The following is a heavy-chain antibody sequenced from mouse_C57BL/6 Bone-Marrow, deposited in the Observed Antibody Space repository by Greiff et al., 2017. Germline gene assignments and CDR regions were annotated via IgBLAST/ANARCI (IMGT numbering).Heavy chain of an antibody. Sequence: EVLLVESGGGLVQPGGSMKLSCAASGFTFSDAWMDWVRQSPEKGLEWVALIRNKGNNHATYYAESVKGRFTISRDDSKSSIYLQMNSVRPEDTGSYYCSGWGRGRFAYWGQGTLVTVSA. V-gene: IGHV6-6*01. D-gene: IGHD3-1*01. CDR1: GFTFSDAW. J-gene: IGHJ3*01. CDR3: SGWGRGRFAY. CDR2: IRNKGNNHAT.